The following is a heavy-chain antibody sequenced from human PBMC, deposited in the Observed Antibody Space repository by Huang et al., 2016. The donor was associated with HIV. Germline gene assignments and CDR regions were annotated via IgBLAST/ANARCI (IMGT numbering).Heavy chain of an antibody. J-gene: IGHJ4*02. D-gene: IGHD1-26*01. CDR1: GGTFNNYA. CDR3: ARARGSYYTNPFDY. V-gene: IGHV1-69*01. Sequence: QVQLVQSGAEVKKPGSSVKVSCKASGGTFNNYAISWVRQAPGQGLEWRGGIIPIVCTTNYAQRFQGRVMITADESTRTAYMELASLRSEDTAIYYCARARGSYYTNPFDYWGQGTLVTVSS. CDR2: IIPIVCTT.